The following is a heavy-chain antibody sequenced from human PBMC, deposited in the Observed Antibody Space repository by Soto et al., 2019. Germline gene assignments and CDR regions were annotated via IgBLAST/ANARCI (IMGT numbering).Heavy chain of an antibody. V-gene: IGHV1-2*04. CDR2: INPNSGGT. CDR1: GYTFTGYY. Sequence: ASVKVSCKASGYTFTGYYMHWVRQAPGQGLEWMGWINPNSGGTNYAQKFQGWVTMTRDTSISTAYMELSRLRSDDTAVYYCATTGYSSGWYDYWGQGTLVTVSS. J-gene: IGHJ4*02. D-gene: IGHD6-19*01. CDR3: ATTGYSSGWYDY.